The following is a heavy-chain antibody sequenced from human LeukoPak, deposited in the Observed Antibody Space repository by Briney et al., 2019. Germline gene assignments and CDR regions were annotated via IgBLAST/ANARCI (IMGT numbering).Heavy chain of an antibody. CDR2: ISGSGGST. V-gene: IGHV3-23*01. CDR3: ARQGGLVAATPWFDY. Sequence: PGGSLRLSCAASGFTFSSYAMSWVRQAPGKGLEWVSAISGSGGSTYYADSVKGRFTISRDNSKNTLYLQVNSLRAEDTAVYYCARQGGLVAATPWFDYWGQGTLVTVSS. D-gene: IGHD2-15*01. J-gene: IGHJ4*02. CDR1: GFTFSSYA.